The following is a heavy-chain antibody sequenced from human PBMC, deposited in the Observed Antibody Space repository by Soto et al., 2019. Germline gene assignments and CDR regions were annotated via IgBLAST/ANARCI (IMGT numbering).Heavy chain of an antibody. CDR2: ISAYNGNT. CDR3: ARDVTPPDY. CDR1: GYTFSSYA. Sequence: QVQLVQSGAEVKKPGTSVKVSCKASGYTFSSYAFSWVRQAPGQGLEWMGWISAYNGNTNNAKKFQGRVTMTTDTSTSTAYMELRSLRSDDTAVYYCARDVTPPDYWGQGTLVTVSS. V-gene: IGHV1-18*01. J-gene: IGHJ4*02.